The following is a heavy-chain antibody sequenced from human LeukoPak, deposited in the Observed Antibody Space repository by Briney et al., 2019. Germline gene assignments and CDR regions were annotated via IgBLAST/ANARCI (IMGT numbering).Heavy chain of an antibody. V-gene: IGHV3-30*07. CDR1: GITLSRYA. CDR3: ARRFRAFNGAASGLSFDT. Sequence: GRSLRLSCAASGITLSRYAMNWVRQAPGKGLEWVSAITGDGTTTYHADSVKGRFTISRDNSKNTVYLQISILRAEDTAVYYCARRFRAFNGAASGLSFDTWGPGTLVTVS. D-gene: IGHD3-10*01. J-gene: IGHJ4*02. CDR2: ITGDGTTT.